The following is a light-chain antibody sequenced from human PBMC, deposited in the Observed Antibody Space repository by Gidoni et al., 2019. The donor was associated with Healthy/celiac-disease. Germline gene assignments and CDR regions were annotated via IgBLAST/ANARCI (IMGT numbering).Light chain of an antibody. J-gene: IGKJ4*01. Sequence: DIGMTQPPLSRPVTPGEPASISCRSSQSLLHSNGYSYLDWYLQKPGQSPQLLIYLGSNRASGVPDRFSGSGSGTDFTLTISRVEAEDVGVYYCLQALQTLLTFGGGTKVEIK. CDR1: QSLLHSNGYSY. CDR2: LGS. V-gene: IGKV2-28*01. CDR3: LQALQTLLT.